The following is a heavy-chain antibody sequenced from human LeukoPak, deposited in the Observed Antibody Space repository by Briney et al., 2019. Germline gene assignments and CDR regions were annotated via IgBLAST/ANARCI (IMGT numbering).Heavy chain of an antibody. CDR1: GFTFNRYW. V-gene: IGHV3-74*01. J-gene: IGHJ6*02. CDR3: VSLDGVYYYHMDV. Sequence: GGSLRLSCAASGFTFNRYWMHWVRQAPGKGLVWVSRISPDGNSAIYADSVKGRFTISRDNAKNTLYLQMNSLRAEDSAVYYCVSLDGVYYYHMDVWGQGTTVIVSS. CDR2: ISPDGNSA. D-gene: IGHD3/OR15-3a*01.